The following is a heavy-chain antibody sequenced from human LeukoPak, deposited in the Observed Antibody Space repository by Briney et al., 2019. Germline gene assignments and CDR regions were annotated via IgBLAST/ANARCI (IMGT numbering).Heavy chain of an antibody. Sequence: GASVKVSCKASGYTFTSYGISWVRQAPGQGLEWMGWISAYNGNTNYAQKLQGRVTMTTDTSTSTAYMELRSLRSDDTAVYYCARDATVYSSSWFEYWGQGTLVTVSS. CDR1: GYTFTSYG. CDR2: ISAYNGNT. J-gene: IGHJ4*02. CDR3: ARDATVYSSSWFEY. V-gene: IGHV1-18*01. D-gene: IGHD6-13*01.